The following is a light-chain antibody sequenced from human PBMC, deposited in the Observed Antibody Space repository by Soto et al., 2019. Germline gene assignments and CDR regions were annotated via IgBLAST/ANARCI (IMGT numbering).Light chain of an antibody. CDR1: SSNIGAGYD. Sequence: QSVLTQPPSVSGAPGQRVTISCTGSSSNIGAGYDVHWYQQLPGTAPKLLIYGNSNRPSGVPDRFSDSKSGTSASLAITGLQAEDVADYYCQSYDSSLSGWVFGGGTKLTVL. CDR3: QSYDSSLSGWV. V-gene: IGLV1-40*01. CDR2: GNS. J-gene: IGLJ3*02.